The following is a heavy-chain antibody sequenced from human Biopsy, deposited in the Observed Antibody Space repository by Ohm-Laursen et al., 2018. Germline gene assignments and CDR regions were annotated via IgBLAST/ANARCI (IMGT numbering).Heavy chain of an antibody. CDR2: VWYDGTNE. J-gene: IGHJ2*01. CDR3: ARGLSSGWYGYFDV. D-gene: IGHD6-19*01. CDR1: GFTFGHYA. Sequence: SSLRLFCAASGFTFGHYAMHWVRQAPGKGLEWISLVWYDGTNEDYADSVKGRFTISRDNSKNTLYLQINTLTLEDTAFYYCARGLSSGWYGYFDVWGRGTLVTVSS. V-gene: IGHV3-33*01.